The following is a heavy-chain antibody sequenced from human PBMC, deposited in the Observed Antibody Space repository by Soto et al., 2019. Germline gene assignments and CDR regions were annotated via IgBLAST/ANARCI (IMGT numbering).Heavy chain of an antibody. CDR2: IYYSGST. Sequence: SETLSLTCTVSGGSISSGGYYWSWIRQHPGKGLEWIGYIYYSGSTYYNPSLKSRVTISVDTSKNQFSLKLSSVTAADTAVYYCARESRSYYFDYWGQGTLVTVYS. V-gene: IGHV4-31*03. CDR3: ARESRSYYFDY. D-gene: IGHD2-2*01. CDR1: GGSISSGGYY. J-gene: IGHJ4*02.